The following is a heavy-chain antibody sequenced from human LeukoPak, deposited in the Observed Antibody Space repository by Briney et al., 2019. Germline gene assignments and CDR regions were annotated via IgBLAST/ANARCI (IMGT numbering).Heavy chain of an antibody. D-gene: IGHD5-18*01. V-gene: IGHV1-2*02. CDR3: ARDLQLWLPGY. J-gene: IGHJ4*02. CDR2: INPNSADT. CDR1: GYTFTSYY. Sequence: ASVKVSCTASGYTFTSYYMHWVPQAPGPGLQRKGWINPNSADTNYAQKFQGRVTLTRDTSISTAYMELSRLRSDDTAVYYCARDLQLWLPGYCGQGTLVTVSS.